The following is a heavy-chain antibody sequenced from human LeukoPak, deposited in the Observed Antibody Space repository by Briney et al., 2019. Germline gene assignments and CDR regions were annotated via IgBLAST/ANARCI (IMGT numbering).Heavy chain of an antibody. V-gene: IGHV4-39*01. CDR3: AGLLWFGELMAEEFDP. J-gene: IGHJ5*02. D-gene: IGHD3-10*01. CDR2: IYYSGST. Sequence: SETLSLTCTVSGGSISSSSYYWGWIRQPPGKGLEWIGSIYYSGSTYYNPSLKSRVTISVDTPKNQFSLKLSSVTAADTAVYYCAGLLWFGELMAEEFDPWGQGTLVTVSS. CDR1: GGSISSSSYY.